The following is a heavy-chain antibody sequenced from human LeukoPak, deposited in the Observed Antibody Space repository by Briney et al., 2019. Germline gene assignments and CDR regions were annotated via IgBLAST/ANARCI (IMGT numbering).Heavy chain of an antibody. J-gene: IGHJ4*02. D-gene: IGHD6-19*01. V-gene: IGHV3-23*01. CDR3: AKHSSGWWYFDY. CDR1: GFTFSSYA. Sequence: GGSLRLSCAASGFTFSSYAMSWVRQAPGKGLEWVSAISGSGGSTYYADSVKGRFTISRDNSKNTLYLQMNSLRAEDTAVYYRAKHSSGWWYFDYWGQGTLVTVSS. CDR2: ISGSGGST.